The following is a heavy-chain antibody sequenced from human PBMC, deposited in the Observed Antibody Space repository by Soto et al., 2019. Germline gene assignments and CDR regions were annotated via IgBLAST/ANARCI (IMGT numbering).Heavy chain of an antibody. CDR1: GFAFSDYP. CDR3: AKLEWLEFGGDY. CDR2: ISASGEKP. J-gene: IGHJ4*02. Sequence: EVHLLESGGGVVQPGKSLKISCATSGFAFSDYPMTWVRQPPGQGLEWVSGISASGEKPYYADSVKGRFTISRDNSKNTLSLQMNSLRVEDMGIYYSAKLEWLEFGGDYWGQGTLVTVSS. V-gene: IGHV3-23*01. D-gene: IGHD6-19*01.